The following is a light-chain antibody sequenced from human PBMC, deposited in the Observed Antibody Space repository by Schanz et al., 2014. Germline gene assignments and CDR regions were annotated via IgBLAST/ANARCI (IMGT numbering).Light chain of an antibody. Sequence: QSALTQPPSASGSPGQSVTISCTGTSSDVGGYNYVSWYQQHPGKVPKLMIYEVSKRPSGVPDRFSGSKSGNTASLTISGLQAEDEADYYCCSYAGSYTWVFGGGTKLTVL. CDR3: CSYAGSYTWV. V-gene: IGLV2-8*01. CDR1: SSDVGGYNY. J-gene: IGLJ3*02. CDR2: EVS.